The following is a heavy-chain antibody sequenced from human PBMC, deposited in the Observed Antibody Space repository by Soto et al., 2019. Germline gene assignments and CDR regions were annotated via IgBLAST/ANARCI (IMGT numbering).Heavy chain of an antibody. CDR3: ATGGHNDGYNFYHGMHV. CDR1: GGIFTNNA. Sequence: QVQVVQSGAEVKKPGSSVKVSCKVSGGIFTNNAISWVRQAPGQGLEWLGGVIPLFDTAYYAQIFRGRLRISADGATTTAYMELSGLTSADTAAYFCATGGHNDGYNFYHGMHVWGQGTTVTVS. CDR2: VIPLFDTA. D-gene: IGHD5-18*01. J-gene: IGHJ6*02. V-gene: IGHV1-69*01.